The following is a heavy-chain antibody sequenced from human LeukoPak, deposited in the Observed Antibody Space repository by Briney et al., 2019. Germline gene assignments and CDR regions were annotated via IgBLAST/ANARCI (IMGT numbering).Heavy chain of an antibody. Sequence: SETLSLTCAVYGGSFSGYYWSWIRQPPGKGLEWIGEINHSGSTNYNPSLKSRVTISVDTSKNQFSLKLSSVTAADTAVYYCARASSRSSWYYWGQGTLVTASS. D-gene: IGHD6-13*01. J-gene: IGHJ4*02. V-gene: IGHV4-34*01. CDR2: INHSGST. CDR1: GGSFSGYY. CDR3: ARASSRSSWYY.